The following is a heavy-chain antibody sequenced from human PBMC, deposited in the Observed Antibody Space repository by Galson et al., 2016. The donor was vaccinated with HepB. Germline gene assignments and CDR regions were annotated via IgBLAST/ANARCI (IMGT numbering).Heavy chain of an antibody. V-gene: IGHV3-33*01. J-gene: IGHJ4*02. D-gene: IGHD6-19*01. Sequence: SLRLSCAASGFTFSRNGMHWVRQAPGKGLEWVAIIWFDGSHKYYGDSMEGRFTISRDNSKNTLYLQMDSLRAEDTAVYYCARASSSNGWSLDYWGQGTLVTVSS. CDR2: IWFDGSHK. CDR1: GFTFSRNG. CDR3: ARASSSNGWSLDY.